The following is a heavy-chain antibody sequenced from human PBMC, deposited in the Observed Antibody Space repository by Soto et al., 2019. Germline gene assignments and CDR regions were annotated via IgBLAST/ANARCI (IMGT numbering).Heavy chain of an antibody. J-gene: IGHJ6*02. D-gene: IGHD2-2*01. CDR1: GYTFTGYY. Sequence: ASVKVSCKASGYTFTGYYMHWVRQAPGQGLEWMGWINPNSGGTNYAQKLQGWVTMTRDTSISTAYMELSRLRSDDTAVYYCARGSIVVVPAAMGGYYYGMDVWGQGTTVTVS. CDR2: INPNSGGT. CDR3: ARGSIVVVPAAMGGYYYGMDV. V-gene: IGHV1-2*04.